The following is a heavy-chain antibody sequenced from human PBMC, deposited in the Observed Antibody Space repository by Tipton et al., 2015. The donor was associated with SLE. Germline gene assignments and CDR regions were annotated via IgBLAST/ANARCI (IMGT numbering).Heavy chain of an antibody. V-gene: IGHV1-2*06. CDR1: GYTLTGYF. Sequence: VQSGPEVKSPGASVKVSCKASGYTLTGYFLHWVRQAPGQGLEWMGRINPKSGGTSLAQKFQGRVTMSRDTSSSTVYMELDSLTSDDTAVYYCPRGDQEGYYPYNMDVWGQGTTVTVSS. CDR2: INPKSGGT. D-gene: IGHD2/OR15-2a*01. J-gene: IGHJ6*02. CDR3: PRGDQEGYYPYNMDV.